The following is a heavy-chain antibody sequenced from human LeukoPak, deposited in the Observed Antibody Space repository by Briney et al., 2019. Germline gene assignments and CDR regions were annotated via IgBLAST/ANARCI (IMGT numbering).Heavy chain of an antibody. CDR3: ARGPLPDAFDI. Sequence: SETLSLTCAVYGGSFSGYYWSWIRQPPGKGLEWIGEINHSGSTNYNPSLKSRVTISVDTSKNQFSLKLSSVTAADTAVYYCARGPLPDAFDIWGQGTMVTVSS. CDR1: GGSFSGYY. J-gene: IGHJ3*02. D-gene: IGHD1-26*01. V-gene: IGHV4-34*01. CDR2: INHSGST.